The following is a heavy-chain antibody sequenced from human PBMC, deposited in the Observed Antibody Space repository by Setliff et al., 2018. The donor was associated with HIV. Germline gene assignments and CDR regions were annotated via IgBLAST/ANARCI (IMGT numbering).Heavy chain of an antibody. V-gene: IGHV1-18*01. J-gene: IGHJ4*02. CDR1: GYTFTSYG. CDR3: ARLEDYYDSSGYYYGLGDDY. Sequence: SVKVSCKASGYTFTSYGISWVRQAPGQGLEWMGWISAYNGNTNYAQKLQGRVTMTTDTSTSTAYMELRSLRSDDTAVYYCARLEDYYDSSGYYYGLGDDYWGQGTLVTVSS. CDR2: ISAYNGNT. D-gene: IGHD3-22*01.